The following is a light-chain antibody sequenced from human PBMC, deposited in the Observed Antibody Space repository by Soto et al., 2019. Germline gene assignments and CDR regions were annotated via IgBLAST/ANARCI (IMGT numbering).Light chain of an antibody. CDR2: DAS. CDR3: QQYNSCPLT. V-gene: IGKV1-5*01. J-gene: IGKJ1*01. CDR1: QSISSW. Sequence: DIQMTQSPSTLSASVGDRVTITCRASQSISSWLAWYQQKPGKAPKLLIYDASSLESGVPSRFSGSGSGTEFTLTISSLQPDDFATYYCQQYNSCPLTFGQGTKVDIK.